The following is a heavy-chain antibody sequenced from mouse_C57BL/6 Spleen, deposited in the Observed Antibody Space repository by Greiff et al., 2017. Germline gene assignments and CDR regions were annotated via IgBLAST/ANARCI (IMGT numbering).Heavy chain of an antibody. V-gene: IGHV1-85*01. CDR2: IYPRDGST. D-gene: IGHD1-1*01. Sequence: QVQLKQSGPELVKPGASVKLSCKASGYTFTSYDINWVKQRPGQGLEWIGWIYPRDGSTKYNEKFKGEATLTVDTSSSTAYMELHSLTSEDSAVYFCAREGDYYGSSDGYAMDYWGQGTSVTVSS. CDR3: AREGDYYGSSDGYAMDY. J-gene: IGHJ4*01. CDR1: GYTFTSYD.